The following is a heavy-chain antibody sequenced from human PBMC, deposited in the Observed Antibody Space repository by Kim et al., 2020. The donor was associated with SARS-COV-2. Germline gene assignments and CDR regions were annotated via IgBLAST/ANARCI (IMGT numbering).Heavy chain of an antibody. V-gene: IGHV3-48*03. CDR1: GFTFSSYE. D-gene: IGHD3-10*01. CDR2: ISSSGSTI. CDR3: ARGPIGYGSEAFDY. Sequence: GGSLRLSCAASGFTFSSYEMNWVRQAPGKGLEWVSYISSSGSTIYYADSVKGRFTISRDNAKNSLYLQMNSLRAEDTAVYYCARGPIGYGSEAFDYWGQGTLVTVSS. J-gene: IGHJ4*02.